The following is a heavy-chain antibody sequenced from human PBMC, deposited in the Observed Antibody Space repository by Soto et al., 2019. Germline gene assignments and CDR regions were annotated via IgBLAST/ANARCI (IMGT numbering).Heavy chain of an antibody. CDR1: GGTFSSYA. V-gene: IGHV1-69*01. CDR2: LIPIFGTA. J-gene: IGHJ4*02. Sequence: QVQLVQSGAEVKKPGSSVKVSCNASGGTFSSYAISWVRQAPGQGLEWMGGLIPIFGTANYAKKFQGRVTSTAEESTSTAYMELSSLRSEDTAVYYCARDDSSGFDYWGQGTLVTVSS. D-gene: IGHD3-22*01. CDR3: ARDDSSGFDY.